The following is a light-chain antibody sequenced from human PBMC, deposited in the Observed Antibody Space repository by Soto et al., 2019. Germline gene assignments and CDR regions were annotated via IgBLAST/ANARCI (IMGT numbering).Light chain of an antibody. V-gene: IGLV2-14*01. J-gene: IGLJ1*01. CDR1: SSDVGSYIY. Sequence: QSVLTQPASVSGSPGQSITISCTGTSSDVGSYIYVSWYQHHPGKAPKLMIYAVSNRPSGVSNRFSGSKSGNTASLTISGLQAEDEAEYYCVSYTTFSSYVFGTGTKLTVL. CDR2: AVS. CDR3: VSYTTFSSYV.